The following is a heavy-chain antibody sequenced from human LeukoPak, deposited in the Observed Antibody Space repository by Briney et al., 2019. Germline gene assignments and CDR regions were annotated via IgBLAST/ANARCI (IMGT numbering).Heavy chain of an antibody. V-gene: IGHV1-2*02. CDR2: INPNTGGT. J-gene: IGHJ4*02. CDR3: ARGRGGDWTNYFDY. D-gene: IGHD2-21*02. CDR1: EYPFTGYY. Sequence: GASVKVSCKASEYPFTGYYMHWLRQAPGQGLEWMGWINPNTGGTKYAQKFQGRVTMTRDTSITTPYMELSSLRSDDTAVFYCARGRGGDWTNYFDYWGQGSLVTVSS.